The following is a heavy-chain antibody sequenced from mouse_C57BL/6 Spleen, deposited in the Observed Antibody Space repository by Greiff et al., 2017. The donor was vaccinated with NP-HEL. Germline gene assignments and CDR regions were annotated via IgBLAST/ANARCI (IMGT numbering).Heavy chain of an antibody. CDR1: GYTFTDYN. D-gene: IGHD2-3*01. V-gene: IGHV1-22*01. CDR2: INPNNGGT. Sequence: VQLQQSGPELVKPGASVTMSCKASGYTFTDYNMHWVKQSHGKSLEWIGYINPNNGGTSYNQKFKGKATLTVNKSSSTAYMELRSLTSEDSAVYYCAGGGYYVAMDYWGQGTSVTVSS. CDR3: AGGGYYVAMDY. J-gene: IGHJ4*01.